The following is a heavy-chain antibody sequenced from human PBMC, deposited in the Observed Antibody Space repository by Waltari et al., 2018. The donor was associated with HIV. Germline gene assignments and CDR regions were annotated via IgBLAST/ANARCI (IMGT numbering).Heavy chain of an antibody. J-gene: IGHJ4*02. Sequence: QVQLVQSGAEVKKPGSSVKVSCKAPGGTFSRYAISWVRQAPGQGFEWMGGIIPMFGTANSAQKFQGRVTITADASTSTAYMELSSLRSEDTAVYYCARTTYYDFWSGYSDYWGQGTLVTVSS. CDR3: ARTTYYDFWSGYSDY. V-gene: IGHV1-69*01. CDR1: GGTFSRYA. CDR2: IIPMFGTA. D-gene: IGHD3-3*01.